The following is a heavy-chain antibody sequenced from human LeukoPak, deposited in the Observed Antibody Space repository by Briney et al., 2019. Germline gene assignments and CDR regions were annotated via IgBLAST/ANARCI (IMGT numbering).Heavy chain of an antibody. CDR3: AKDKMITFGGVIVSNWFDP. J-gene: IGHJ5*02. D-gene: IGHD3-16*02. CDR2: IYSGGST. Sequence: GGSLRLSCAASGFSVSSNFMSWVRQAPGKGLEWVSVIYSGGSTYYADSVKGRFTISRDNGKNTLFLQMNSLRAEDTAVYYCAKDKMITFGGVIVSNWFDPWGQGTLVTVSS. V-gene: IGHV3-66*01. CDR1: GFSVSSNF.